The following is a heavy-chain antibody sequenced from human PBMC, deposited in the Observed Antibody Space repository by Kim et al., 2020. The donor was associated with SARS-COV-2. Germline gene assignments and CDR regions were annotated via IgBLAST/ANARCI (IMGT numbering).Heavy chain of an antibody. CDR3: ARHLYDSGRFAY. D-gene: IGHD3-10*01. V-gene: IGHV4-59*13. CDR2: IYYSGRT. CDR1: GGSISTYY. J-gene: IGHJ4*01. Sequence: SETLSLTCAVSGGSISTYYWSWIRQPPGKGLEWIGYIYYSGRTNYNPSLKRRVTISVDTSKNHFSLKLSSVTAADTAGYYWARHLYDSGRFAYWGHGTQGPVSS.